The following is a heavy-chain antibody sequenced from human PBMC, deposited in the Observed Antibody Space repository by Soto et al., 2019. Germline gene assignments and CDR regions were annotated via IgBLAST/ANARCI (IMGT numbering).Heavy chain of an antibody. CDR1: GLSVSDKY. J-gene: IGHJ4*02. V-gene: IGHV3-53*02. CDR2: TYTGGNS. D-gene: IGHD3-10*01. Sequence: EVQLVQTGGGLIKPGGSLSLSCAASGLSVSDKYMSWVRQAPGKGLEWVSLTYTGGNSYFADFVKGRFIVSRDISKNTLFLHMNSLAAEDTGVYYCAREGYAYGLDFWGQGSLVTVSS. CDR3: AREGYAYGLDF.